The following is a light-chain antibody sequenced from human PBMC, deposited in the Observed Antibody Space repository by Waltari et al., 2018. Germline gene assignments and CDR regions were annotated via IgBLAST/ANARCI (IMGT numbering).Light chain of an antibody. CDR1: TSNIGDSS. CDR3: QSYDTRMNTL. J-gene: IGLJ2*01. Sequence: QSGLTQPPSGAGAPGQRVTVSCTGSTSNIGDSSVPGYQQLPGPAPKLLIYEGKRQPSGVSYRFSCSQSGTSGSLTITGLQTEDEADYYCQSYDTRMNTLFGGGTRLTVL. V-gene: IGLV1-40*01. CDR2: EGK.